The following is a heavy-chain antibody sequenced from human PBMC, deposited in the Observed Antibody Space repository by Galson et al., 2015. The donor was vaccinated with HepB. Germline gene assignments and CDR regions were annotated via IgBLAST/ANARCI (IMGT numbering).Heavy chain of an antibody. V-gene: IGHV5-10-1*01. CDR2: IDPSDSQT. CDR3: ARHGGGEGWFDP. D-gene: IGHD3-16*01. Sequence: QSGAEVTKPGESLRISCKGSGYSFTSYWITWVRQMPGKGLEWMGRIDPSDSQTKYSPSFQGHVTISADKSISTAYLQWSSLKASDTAMYYCARHGGGEGWFDPWGQGTLVTVSS. CDR1: GYSFTSYW. J-gene: IGHJ5*02.